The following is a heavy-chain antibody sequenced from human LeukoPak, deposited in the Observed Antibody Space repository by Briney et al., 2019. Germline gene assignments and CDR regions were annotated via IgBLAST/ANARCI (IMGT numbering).Heavy chain of an antibody. D-gene: IGHD3-10*01. CDR3: ARTMVRTRSGSWFDP. CDR1: GYTFTSYD. CDR2: MNPNSGNT. Sequence: ASVKVSCKASGYTFTSYDIDWVRQATGRGLEWMGWMNPNSGNTGYAQKFQGRVTMTRNTSISTAYMELNSLRSEDTAVHYCARTMVRTRSGSWFDPWGQGTLVTVSS. V-gene: IGHV1-8*01. J-gene: IGHJ5*02.